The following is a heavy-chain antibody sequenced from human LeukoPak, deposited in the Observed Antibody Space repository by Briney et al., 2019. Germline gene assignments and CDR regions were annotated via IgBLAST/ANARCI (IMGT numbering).Heavy chain of an antibody. V-gene: IGHV3-9*01. D-gene: IGHD4-17*01. Sequence: GGSLRLSCAASGFTFDDYAMPWVRQAPGKGLEWVSGISWNSGSIGYADSVKGRFTISRDNAKNSLYLQMNSLRAEDTALYYCAKDPDYGDYEAYFDYWGQGTLVTVSS. CDR1: GFTFDDYA. CDR2: ISWNSGSI. J-gene: IGHJ4*02. CDR3: AKDPDYGDYEAYFDY.